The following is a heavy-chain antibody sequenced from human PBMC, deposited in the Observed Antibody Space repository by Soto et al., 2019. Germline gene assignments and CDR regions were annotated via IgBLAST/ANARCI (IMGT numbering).Heavy chain of an antibody. CDR3: VCGDPFI. CDR1: GFTFANAW. D-gene: IGHD3-16*01. V-gene: IGHV3-15*01. J-gene: IGHJ3*02. CDR2: IKSKTDAGTT. Sequence: EVQLVESGGGVVKPGGSLRLSCSTSGFTFANAWMNWVRQAPGKCLEWIARIKSKTDAGTTVYIAPVDGRVTVARDESKNTLFMQMSSLKPEDTCDYYCVCGDPFIWCRGTKGIVSS.